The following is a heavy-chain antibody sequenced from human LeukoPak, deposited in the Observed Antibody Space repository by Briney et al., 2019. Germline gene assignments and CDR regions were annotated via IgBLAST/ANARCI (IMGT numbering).Heavy chain of an antibody. CDR3: ARERSKDYYDSSGYRHYYYYGMDV. V-gene: IGHV3-33*01. CDR1: GFTFSSYG. D-gene: IGHD3-22*01. CDR2: IWYDGSNK. Sequence: GRSLRLSCAASGFTFSSYGMHWVRQAPGKGLEWVAVIWYDGSNKYYADSVKGRFTISRDNSKNTLCLQMNSLRAEDTAVYYCARERSKDYYDSSGYRHYYYYGMDVWGQGTTVTVSS. J-gene: IGHJ6*02.